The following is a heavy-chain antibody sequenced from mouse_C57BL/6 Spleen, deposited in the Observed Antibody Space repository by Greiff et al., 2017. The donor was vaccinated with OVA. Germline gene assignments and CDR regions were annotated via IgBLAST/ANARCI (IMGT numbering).Heavy chain of an antibody. V-gene: IGHV3-6*01. Sequence: DVKLQESGPGLVKPSQSLSLTCSVTGYSITSGYYWNWIRQFPGNKLEWMGYISYDGSNNYNPSLKNRISITRDTSKNQFFLKLNSVTTEDTATYYCAREDSSWFAYWGQGTLVTVSA. CDR1: GYSITSGYY. CDR2: ISYDGSN. CDR3: AREDSSWFAY. J-gene: IGHJ3*01.